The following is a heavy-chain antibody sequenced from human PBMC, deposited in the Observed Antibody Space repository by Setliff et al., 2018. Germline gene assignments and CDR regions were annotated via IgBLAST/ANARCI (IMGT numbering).Heavy chain of an antibody. Sequence: GESLKISCKGSGFRFTDFWIGWLRQMPGKGLEWMGLIYAGDSDTRYNPSFQGRVTMSADKSINTAYLQWSSLKASDTAIYYCARQKSAGSGNNWFDPWGQGTLVTVSS. V-gene: IGHV5-51*01. CDR2: IYAGDSDT. J-gene: IGHJ5*02. CDR1: GFRFTDFW. D-gene: IGHD3-10*01. CDR3: ARQKSAGSGNNWFDP.